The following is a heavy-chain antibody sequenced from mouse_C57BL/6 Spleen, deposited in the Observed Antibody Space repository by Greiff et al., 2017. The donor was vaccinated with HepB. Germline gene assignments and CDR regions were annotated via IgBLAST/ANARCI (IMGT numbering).Heavy chain of an antibody. V-gene: IGHV1-69*01. J-gene: IGHJ3*01. CDR2: IDPSDSYT. CDR3: ARGDYGSSYFAY. CDR1: GYTFTSYW. Sequence: QVHVKQPGAELVMPGASVKLSCKASGYTFTSYWMHWVKQRPGQGLEWIGEIDPSDSYTNYNQKFKGKSTLTVDKSSSTAYMQLSSLTSEDSAVYYCARGDYGSSYFAYWGQGTLVTVSA. D-gene: IGHD1-1*01.